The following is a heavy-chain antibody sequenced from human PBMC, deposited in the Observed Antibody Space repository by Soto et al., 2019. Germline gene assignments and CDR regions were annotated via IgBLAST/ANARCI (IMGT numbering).Heavy chain of an antibody. CDR1: GGSISFYY. D-gene: IGHD2-2*01. CDR3: TRYCSSTSCSYGMDV. Sequence: SETLSLTCTVSGGSISFYYWSWIRQPPGKGLEWIGYVYYSGDTKYSPSLKSRVTISVDTSKNQFSLKLSSVTAADTALYYCTRYCSSTSCSYGMDVWGQGTSVTVSS. J-gene: IGHJ6*02. CDR2: VYYSGDT. V-gene: IGHV4-59*01.